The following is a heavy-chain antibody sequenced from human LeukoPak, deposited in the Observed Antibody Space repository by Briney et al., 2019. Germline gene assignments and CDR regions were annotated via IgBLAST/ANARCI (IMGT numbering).Heavy chain of an antibody. CDR1: GGTFSSYA. CDR3: ARVLVGATPAFGY. J-gene: IGHJ4*02. CDR2: IIPILGIA. D-gene: IGHD1-26*01. V-gene: IGHV1-69*04. Sequence: ASVKVSCKASGGTFSSYAISWVRQAPGQGLEWMGRIIPILGIANYAQKFQGRVTITADKSTSTAYTELSSLRSEDTAVYYCARVLVGATPAFGYWGQGTLVTVSS.